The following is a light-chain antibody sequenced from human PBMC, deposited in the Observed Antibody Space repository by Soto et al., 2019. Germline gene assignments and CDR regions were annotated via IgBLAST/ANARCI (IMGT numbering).Light chain of an antibody. CDR2: AAS. Sequence: AIQMTQSPAALSASVGDRVTITCRASQGIRNDLGWYQQKPGKAPNLLIYAASTLQSGVPSRFSGSGSGTDFTLTISSLQPEDFATYYCLQDYNYPRTFGQGTKVDIK. CDR1: QGIRND. V-gene: IGKV1-6*01. J-gene: IGKJ1*01. CDR3: LQDYNYPRT.